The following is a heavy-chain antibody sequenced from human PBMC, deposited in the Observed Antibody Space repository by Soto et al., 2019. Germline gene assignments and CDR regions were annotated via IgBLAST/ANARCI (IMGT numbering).Heavy chain of an antibody. CDR2: IYYSGST. D-gene: IGHD2-2*01. CDR3: ARLDPPMVGVVVPAAPFDY. Sequence: QLQLQESGPGLVKPSETLSLTCTVSGGSISSSSYYWGWIRQPPGKGLEWIGSIYYSGSTYYNPSLKRRVTISVDTSKNQFSLKLSSVTAADTAVYYCARLDPPMVGVVVPAAPFDYWGQGTLVTVSS. CDR1: GGSISSSSYY. V-gene: IGHV4-39*01. J-gene: IGHJ4*02.